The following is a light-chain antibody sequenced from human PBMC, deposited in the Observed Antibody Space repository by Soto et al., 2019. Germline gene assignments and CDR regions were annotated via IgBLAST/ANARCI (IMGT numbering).Light chain of an antibody. CDR3: QVWDVSSDLRV. CDR2: DDT. Sequence: SYDLTQAPSVSVAPGQTARISCGGNNIGSKNVHWYQQKPGQAPVLVVYDDTDRPSGIPARFSGSNSGNTATLTISRVEDGDEADYFCQVWDVSSDLRVFGTGTKVTVL. J-gene: IGLJ1*01. V-gene: IGLV3-21*02. CDR1: NIGSKN.